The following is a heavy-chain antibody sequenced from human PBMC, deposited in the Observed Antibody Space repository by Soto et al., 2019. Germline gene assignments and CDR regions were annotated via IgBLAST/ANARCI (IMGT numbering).Heavy chain of an antibody. D-gene: IGHD1-7*01. CDR3: AKFPHLNWNYGYFYYYMDV. V-gene: IGHV3-23*01. CDR2: ISGSGDST. Sequence: GGSLRLSCAASGFTFSSYAMSWVRQAPGKGLEWVSAISGSGDSTFYADSVKGRFTISRDNSKNTLYLQMYSLRAEDTAVFYCAKFPHLNWNYGYFYYYMDVWGKGTTVTVSS. CDR1: GFTFSSYA. J-gene: IGHJ6*03.